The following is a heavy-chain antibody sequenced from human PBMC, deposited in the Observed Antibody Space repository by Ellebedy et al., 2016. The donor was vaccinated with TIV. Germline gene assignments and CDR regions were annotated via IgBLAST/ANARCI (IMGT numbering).Heavy chain of an antibody. CDR1: GFSLTTSGMG. D-gene: IGHD6-19*01. CDR3: ARRKGQWLAFDY. CDR2: IYWDDDK. V-gene: IGHV2-5*02. J-gene: IGHJ4*02. Sequence: SGPTLVKPTETLTLTCTVSGFSLTTSGMGVGWIRQTPGKALEWLAFIYWDDDKLYSPSLKNRLTISRDTSKNQVVLSMTNMDPVDTGTYYCARRKGQWLAFDYWGQGTLVTVSS.